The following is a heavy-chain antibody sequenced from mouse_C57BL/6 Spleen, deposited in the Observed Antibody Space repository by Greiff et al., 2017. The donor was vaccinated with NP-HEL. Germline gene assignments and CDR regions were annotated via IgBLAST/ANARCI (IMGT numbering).Heavy chain of an antibody. Sequence: EVKLVESGGGLVQPGGSLSLSCAASGFTFTDYYMSWVRQPPGKALEWLGFIRNKANGYTTESSASVKGRFTISRDNSQSILYLQMNALRAEDSATYYCARYYYGSSYSAWFAYWGQGTLVTVSA. CDR1: GFTFTDYY. J-gene: IGHJ3*01. V-gene: IGHV7-3*01. CDR3: ARYYYGSSYSAWFAY. D-gene: IGHD1-1*01. CDR2: IRNKANGYTT.